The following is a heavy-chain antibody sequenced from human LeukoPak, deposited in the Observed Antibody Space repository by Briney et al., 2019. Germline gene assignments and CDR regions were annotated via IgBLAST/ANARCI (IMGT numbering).Heavy chain of an antibody. CDR2: ISGSGGST. CDR1: GFTFSSYG. Sequence: PGGSLRLSCAASGFTFSSYGMSWVRQAPGKGLEWVSAISGSGGSTYYADSVKGRFTISRDNSKNTLYLQMNSLRAEDTAVYYCAKTPHSCSGGSCLFQHWGQGTLVTVSS. V-gene: IGHV3-23*01. J-gene: IGHJ1*01. D-gene: IGHD2-15*01. CDR3: AKTPHSCSGGSCLFQH.